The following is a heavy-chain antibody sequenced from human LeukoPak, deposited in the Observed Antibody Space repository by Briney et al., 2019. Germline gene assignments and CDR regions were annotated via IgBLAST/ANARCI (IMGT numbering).Heavy chain of an antibody. V-gene: IGHV3-30*03. CDR3: ARDQGHIVATIYYYYGMDV. Sequence: GRSLRLSCAASGFTFTSYGMHWVRQAPGKGLEWVAVISYDGGNKYYADSVKGRFTISRDNSKNTLYLQMNSLRAEDTAVYYCARDQGHIVATIYYYYGMDVWGQGTTVTVSS. CDR1: GFTFTSYG. CDR2: ISYDGGNK. D-gene: IGHD5-12*01. J-gene: IGHJ6*02.